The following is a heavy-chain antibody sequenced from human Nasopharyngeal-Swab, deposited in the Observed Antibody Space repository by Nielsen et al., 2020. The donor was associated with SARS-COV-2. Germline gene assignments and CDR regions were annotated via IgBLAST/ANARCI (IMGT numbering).Heavy chain of an antibody. Sequence: WIRQPPGKGLEWIGSIYYSGSTYYNPSLKSRVTISVDTSKNQFSLKLSSVTAADTAVYYCARQGTRCSGGSCYWDAFDIWGQGTMVTVS. J-gene: IGHJ3*02. CDR2: IYYSGST. D-gene: IGHD2-15*01. CDR3: ARQGTRCSGGSCYWDAFDI. V-gene: IGHV4-39*01.